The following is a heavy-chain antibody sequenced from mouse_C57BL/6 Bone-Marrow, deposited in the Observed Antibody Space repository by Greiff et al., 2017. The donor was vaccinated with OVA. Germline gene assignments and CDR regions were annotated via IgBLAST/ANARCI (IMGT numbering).Heavy chain of an antibody. Sequence: QVQLQQPGAELVKPGASVKLSCKASGYTFTSYWMQWVKQRPGQGLEWIGEIDPSDSYTNYNQKFKGKATLTVDTSSSTAYMQLSSLTSEDSAVYYCAGTSWYFDYWGQGTTLTVSS. CDR3: AGTSWYFDY. CDR2: IDPSDSYT. J-gene: IGHJ2*01. CDR1: GYTFTSYW. D-gene: IGHD4-1*01. V-gene: IGHV1-50*01.